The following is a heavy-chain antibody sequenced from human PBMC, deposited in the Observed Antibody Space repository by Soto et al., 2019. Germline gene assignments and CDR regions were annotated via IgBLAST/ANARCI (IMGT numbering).Heavy chain of an antibody. CDR2: IKSKTDGGTT. V-gene: IGHV3-15*01. D-gene: IGHD3-3*01. CDR3: TTGDFWSGYRYYYGMDV. Sequence: EVQLVESGGGLVKPGGSLRLSCAASGFTFSNAWMSWVRQAPGKGLEWVGRIKSKTDGGTTDYAAPVKGRFTISRDDSKNTLYLQMNSLKTEDTAVYYCTTGDFWSGYRYYYGMDVWGQGTTVTVSS. J-gene: IGHJ6*02. CDR1: GFTFSNAW.